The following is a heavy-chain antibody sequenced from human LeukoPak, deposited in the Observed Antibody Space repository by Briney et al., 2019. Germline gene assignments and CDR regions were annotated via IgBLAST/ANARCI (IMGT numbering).Heavy chain of an antibody. CDR3: ARGPKLLWFRELLGAYYFDY. CDR2: INHSGST. Sequence: SETLSLTCAVYGGSFSGYYWSWIRQPPGKGLEWIGEINHSGSTNYNPSLKSRVTISVDTSKNQFSLKLSSVTAADTAVYYCARGPKLLWFRELLGAYYFDYWGQGTLVTVSS. CDR1: GGSFSGYY. V-gene: IGHV4-34*01. J-gene: IGHJ4*02. D-gene: IGHD3-10*01.